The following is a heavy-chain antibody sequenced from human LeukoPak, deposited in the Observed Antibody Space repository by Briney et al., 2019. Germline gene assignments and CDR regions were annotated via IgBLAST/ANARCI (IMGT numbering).Heavy chain of an antibody. V-gene: IGHV4-59*08. J-gene: IGHJ4*02. CDR2: IYYKGRT. Sequence: SETLSLTCTVSGDSLSSFYWSWIRQSPGKGLEWIGYIYYKGRTNYNPSPKSRVTMSVDTSKRQFSLNLSSLTAADTAVYYCARGGNWNDAFDYWGQGTLVTVSS. CDR3: ARGGNWNDAFDY. CDR1: GDSLSSFY. D-gene: IGHD1-20*01.